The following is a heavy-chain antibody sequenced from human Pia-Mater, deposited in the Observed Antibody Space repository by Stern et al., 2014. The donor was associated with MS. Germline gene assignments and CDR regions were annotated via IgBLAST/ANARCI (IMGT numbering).Heavy chain of an antibody. V-gene: IGHV3-23*04. J-gene: IGHJ4*02. CDR3: AKAYFYDSSGNFYY. CDR2: ISNSGDYT. Sequence: EVQLVESGGGLVQPGGSLRLSCAASGFTFSRYAMTWVRQAPGKGLEWGSAISNSGDYTYHADSVKGRFSSSRDNSKNTLYLQMNSLRADDTAVYYCAKAYFYDSSGNFYYWGQGTLVTVSS. CDR1: GFTFSRYA. D-gene: IGHD3-22*01.